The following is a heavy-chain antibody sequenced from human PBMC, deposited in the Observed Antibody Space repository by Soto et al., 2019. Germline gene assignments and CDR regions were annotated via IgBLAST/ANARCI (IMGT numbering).Heavy chain of an antibody. CDR1: GGTFSSYA. D-gene: IGHD1-1*01. CDR3: ARDPSERGAFDI. Sequence: SVKVSCKASGGTFSSYAISWVRHAPGQGLEWMGGIIPIFGTANYAQKFQGRVTITADESTSTAYMELSSLRSEDTAVYYCARDPSERGAFDIWGQGTMVTVSS. V-gene: IGHV1-69*13. CDR2: IIPIFGTA. J-gene: IGHJ3*02.